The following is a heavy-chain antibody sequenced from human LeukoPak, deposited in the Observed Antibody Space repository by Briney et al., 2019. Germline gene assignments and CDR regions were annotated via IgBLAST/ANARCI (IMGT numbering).Heavy chain of an antibody. CDR3: ARASVLLKYQLPSDYYSMDV. CDR1: GGTFSSYA. CDR2: IIPICGTA. V-gene: IGHV1-69*05. J-gene: IGHJ6*03. D-gene: IGHD2-2*01. Sequence: ASVKVSCKASGGTFSSYAISWVRRAPGQGLEWRGGIIPICGTANYAQQLQGRVTLTTDESTNTAYMELSSQRSEDTAVYYCARASVLLKYQLPSDYYSMDVWGKGTTVTVSS.